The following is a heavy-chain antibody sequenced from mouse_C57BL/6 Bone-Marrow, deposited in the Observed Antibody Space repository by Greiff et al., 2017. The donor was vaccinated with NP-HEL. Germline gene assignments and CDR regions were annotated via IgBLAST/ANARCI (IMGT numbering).Heavy chain of an antibody. CDR1: GYAFSSYW. CDR3: ARADSSGFDY. CDR2: IYPGDGDT. Sequence: VQLQQSGAELVKPGASVKISCKASGYAFSSYWMHWVKQRPGKGLEWIGQIYPGDGDTNYNGKFKGKATLTADKSSSTAYMQLSSLTSEDSAVYFCARADSSGFDYWGQGTTLTVSS. D-gene: IGHD3-2*02. V-gene: IGHV1-80*01. J-gene: IGHJ2*01.